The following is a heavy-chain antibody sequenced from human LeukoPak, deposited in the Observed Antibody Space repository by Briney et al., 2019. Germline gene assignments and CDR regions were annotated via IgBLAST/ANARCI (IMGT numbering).Heavy chain of an antibody. D-gene: IGHD3-22*01. J-gene: IGHJ3*02. V-gene: IGHV3-53*01. CDR1: GFTVSSNY. CDR3: ARDLGNYYYDSSGYYVTGAFDI. CDR2: IYSGGST. Sequence: SGGSLRLSCAASGFTVSSNYMSWVRQAPGEGLEWVSVIYSGGSTYYADSVKGRFTISRDNSKNTLYLQMNSLRAEDTAVYYCARDLGNYYYDSSGYYVTGAFDIWGQGTMVTVSS.